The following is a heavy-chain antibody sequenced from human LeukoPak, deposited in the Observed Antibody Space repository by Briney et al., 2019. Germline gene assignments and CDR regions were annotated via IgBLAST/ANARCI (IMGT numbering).Heavy chain of an antibody. D-gene: IGHD3-22*01. V-gene: IGHV3-23*01. CDR3: AKLSYDSSGYDAFDI. J-gene: IGHJ3*02. CDR1: GFTFSSYA. Sequence: GGSLRLSCAASGFTFSSYAMSWVRQAPGKGLEWVSAISGSGGRTYYADSVKGRFTISRDKSKNTLYLQMDSLRAEDTAVYYCAKLSYDSSGYDAFDIWGQGTMVTVSS. CDR2: ISGSGGRT.